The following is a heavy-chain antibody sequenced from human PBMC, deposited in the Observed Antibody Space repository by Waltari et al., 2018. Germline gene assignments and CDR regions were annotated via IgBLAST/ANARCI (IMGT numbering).Heavy chain of an antibody. CDR2: ISSSSDWI. CDR1: GFTFTTYS. V-gene: IGHV3-48*04. J-gene: IGHJ2*01. Sequence: DVQLVESGGGLVQPGGSLRLSCAASGFTFTTYSMNWVSQAPGKGLEWIAYISSSSDWIYSADSVKGRFTISRDNAKNSVYLQMNSLRADDTAVYYCAGIRRGYWFFDLWGRGTLVTVSS. D-gene: IGHD3-10*01. CDR3: AGIRRGYWFFDL.